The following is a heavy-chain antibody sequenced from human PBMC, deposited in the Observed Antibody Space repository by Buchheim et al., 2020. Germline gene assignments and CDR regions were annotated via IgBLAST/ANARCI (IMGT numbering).Heavy chain of an antibody. V-gene: IGHV5-51*06. J-gene: IGHJ6*02. CDR2: IYPGDSAP. CDR1: GYSFTSYW. Sequence: EVQLVQSGAEVKKPGESLKISCKGSGYSFTSYWIGWVRQMPGKGLEWVGVIYPGDSAPRYSPSFPGQVTISADKSISTAYPQWSSLKASDTAMYYCERGRLQGVYYYYGMDVWGQGTT. CDR3: ERGRLQGVYYYYGMDV.